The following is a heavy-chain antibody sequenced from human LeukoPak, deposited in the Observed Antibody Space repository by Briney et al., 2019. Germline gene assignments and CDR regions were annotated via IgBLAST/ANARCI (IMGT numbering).Heavy chain of an antibody. CDR3: ARHSGSGSLSRPFDP. V-gene: IGHV4-39*01. D-gene: IGHD3-10*01. CDR1: GASVTSGGFY. CDR2: VYYTGST. Sequence: SETLSLTCSVSGASVTSGGFYWSWLRQPPGKGPEWIATVYYTGSTYYNPSLQSRVTISIDTSKNQSSLRLTSVTTTDTAIYHCARHSGSGSLSRPFDPWGQGTLVAVSS. J-gene: IGHJ5*02.